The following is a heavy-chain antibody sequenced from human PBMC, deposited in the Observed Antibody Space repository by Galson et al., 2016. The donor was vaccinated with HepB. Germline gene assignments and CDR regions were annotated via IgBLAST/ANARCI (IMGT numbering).Heavy chain of an antibody. CDR2: VFHSGRN. Sequence: SETLSLTCSVSGASITSDSWWSWVRQPQEKGLEWIGEVFHSGRNNFNPSLKSRLTISVDKSKNDFSLNLSSVTAADTAIYYCARAVTGTTFDYWGQGTLVTVSS. CDR3: ARAVTGTTFDY. D-gene: IGHD1-20*01. CDR1: GASITSDSW. J-gene: IGHJ4*02. V-gene: IGHV4-4*02.